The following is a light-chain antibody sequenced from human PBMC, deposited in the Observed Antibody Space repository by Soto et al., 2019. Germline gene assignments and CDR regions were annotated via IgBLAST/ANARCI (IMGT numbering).Light chain of an antibody. CDR1: QSIGNF. Sequence: DIQMTQSPSSLSASIGDRVSITCRASQSIGNFLNWYQQKPGKAPKLLLYAASNLHSGVPSRFSGSGSGTEFTLTISSLQLEDFAAYYCQQSYTSPAFTFGPGTRVNAK. V-gene: IGKV1-39*01. CDR3: QQSYTSPAFT. J-gene: IGKJ3*01. CDR2: AAS.